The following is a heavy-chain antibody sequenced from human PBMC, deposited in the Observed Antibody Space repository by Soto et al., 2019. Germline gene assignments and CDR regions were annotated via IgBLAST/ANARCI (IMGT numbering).Heavy chain of an antibody. V-gene: IGHV1-18*01. CDR1: GYTFTSYG. J-gene: IGHJ5*02. CDR3: ARVAHYCSGGSCYSYWFDP. CDR2: ISAYNGNT. Sequence: ASVKVSCKASGYTFTSYGISWVRQAPGQGLEWMGWISAYNGNTNYAQKLQGRVTMTTDTSTSTAYMELRSLRSDDTAVYYCARVAHYCSGGSCYSYWFDPWGQGPLVTVSS. D-gene: IGHD2-15*01.